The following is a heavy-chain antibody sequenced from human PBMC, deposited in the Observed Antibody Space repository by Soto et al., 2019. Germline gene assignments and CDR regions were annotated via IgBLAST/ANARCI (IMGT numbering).Heavy chain of an antibody. D-gene: IGHD1-26*01. Sequence: QVQLVQSGAEVKKPGASVKVSCKASGYTFIGYYIHWVRQAPGQGLEWMGRINPRSGDTTCAQKFQGRLTMTRDTSISTAYMELSSLRSDDTAVYYCGRDGVGATPLGWFDPWGQGSLVTVSS. CDR2: INPRSGDT. J-gene: IGHJ5*02. V-gene: IGHV1-2*06. CDR1: GYTFIGYY. CDR3: GRDGVGATPLGWFDP.